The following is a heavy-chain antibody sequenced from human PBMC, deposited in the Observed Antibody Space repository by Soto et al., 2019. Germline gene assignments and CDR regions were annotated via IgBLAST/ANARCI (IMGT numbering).Heavy chain of an antibody. D-gene: IGHD3-10*01. CDR3: ARDLLLFGELRSGYYYGMDV. CDR1: GYTFTSYA. J-gene: IGHJ6*02. V-gene: IGHV1-3*05. CDR2: INAGNGNT. Sequence: QVQLVQSGAEEKKPGASVKVSCKASGYTFTSYAMHWVRQAPGQRLEWLGWINAGNGNTKYSQTFQGRVTITRDTSAGTAYMELSSLRSEDTAVYYCARDLLLFGELRSGYYYGMDVWGQGTTVTVSS.